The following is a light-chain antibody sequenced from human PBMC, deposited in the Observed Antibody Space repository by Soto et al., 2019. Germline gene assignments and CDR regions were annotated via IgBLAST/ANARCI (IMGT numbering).Light chain of an antibody. V-gene: IGKV3-20*01. J-gene: IGKJ2*01. Sequence: EIILTQSPGTLSVSPGERATLSCRGSQSINREFLGWYQQKPGQAPRLLMFQTSTRASGVPDRFSGSGSGTDFTLTITGLEPEDSAVYYCQQYGDSPAYTFGQGTKLEI. CDR1: QSINREF. CDR3: QQYGDSPAYT. CDR2: QTS.